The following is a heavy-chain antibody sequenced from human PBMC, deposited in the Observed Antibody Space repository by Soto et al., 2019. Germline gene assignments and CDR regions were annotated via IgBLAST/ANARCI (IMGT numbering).Heavy chain of an antibody. CDR2: ISWNSGSI. CDR3: XXXXXXSIGAFDY. V-gene: IGHV3-9*01. CDR1: GFTFDDYA. J-gene: IGHJ4*02. Sequence: EVQLVESGGGLVQPGRSLRLSCAASGFTFDDYAMNWVRQVPGKGLEWVSGISWNSGSIGYADSVKGRFTISRDNAKNSLXLQMNSLRXEDXAXXXXXXXXXXSIGAFDYWGQGTLVTVSS. D-gene: IGHD1-26*01.